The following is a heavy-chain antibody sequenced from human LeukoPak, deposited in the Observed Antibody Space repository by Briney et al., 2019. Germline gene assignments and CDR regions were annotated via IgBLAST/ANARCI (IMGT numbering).Heavy chain of an antibody. V-gene: IGHV1-18*01. D-gene: IGHD3-3*01. CDR2: ISTYSNNA. J-gene: IGHJ4*02. Sequence: ASVKVSCKACGYTFTNYGISWVRQAPGQGLEWMGWISTYSNNANYAQKFQGRVTMTKDTSTSIAYMELRSLRSDDTAVYYCARALNYDFWSGYSNFDYWGQGTLVTVSS. CDR1: GYTFTNYG. CDR3: ARALNYDFWSGYSNFDY.